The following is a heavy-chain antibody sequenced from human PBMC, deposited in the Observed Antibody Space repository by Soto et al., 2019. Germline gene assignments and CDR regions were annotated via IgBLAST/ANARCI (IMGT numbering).Heavy chain of an antibody. Sequence: ASVKVSCKASGYTFTSYDINWVRQATGQGLEWMGWMNPNSGNTGYAQKFQGRITMTRNTSISTAYMELSSLRSEDTAVYYCARGRGIVATINRSLLFDYWGQGTLVTVS. V-gene: IGHV1-8*01. CDR2: MNPNSGNT. J-gene: IGHJ4*02. D-gene: IGHD5-12*01. CDR1: GYTFTSYD. CDR3: ARGRGIVATINRSLLFDY.